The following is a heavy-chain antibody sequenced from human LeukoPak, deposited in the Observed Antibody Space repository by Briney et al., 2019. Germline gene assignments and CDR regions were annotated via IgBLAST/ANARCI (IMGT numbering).Heavy chain of an antibody. D-gene: IGHD2-15*01. CDR1: GRPFSDYY. Sequence: SDTLSLIHAVYGRPFSDYYRSWIRQPPGKGREWIGEINPGRSTNYNPSLEGRVTISVDPSKDQFSLKVDSVTPADTAVYYCAREHCSGGDCTTFDCWGEGNLVGVSS. J-gene: IGHJ4*02. CDR2: INPGRST. V-gene: IGHV4-34*01. CDR3: AREHCSGGDCTTFDC.